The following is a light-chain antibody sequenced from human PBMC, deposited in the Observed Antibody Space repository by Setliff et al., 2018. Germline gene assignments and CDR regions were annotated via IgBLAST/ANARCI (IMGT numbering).Light chain of an antibody. J-gene: IGLJ1*01. V-gene: IGLV2-14*03. CDR2: DVL. CDR3: SSYTSSSTL. Sequence: QSVLTQPASVSGSPGQSITISCTGTSSDVGGYDFVSWYQQHPGKAPKLMIFDVLNRPSGVSDRFSGSKSGNTASLTITGLQAEDEADYYCSSYTSSSTLFGNGTKGTVL. CDR1: SSDVGGYDF.